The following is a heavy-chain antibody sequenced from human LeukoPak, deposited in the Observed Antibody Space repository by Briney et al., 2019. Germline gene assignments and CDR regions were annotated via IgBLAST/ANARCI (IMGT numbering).Heavy chain of an antibody. CDR3: ARAVWGSYLSNY. D-gene: IGHD3-16*02. J-gene: IGHJ4*02. Sequence: GGSLRLSRAASGFTFSNFWMTWVRQAPGKGLEWVANLKQDGSETHHVDSVKGRFTISRDNAKNSLFLQMNSLRAEDTAVYYCARAVWGSYLSNYWGQGTLVTVSS. CDR1: GFTFSNFW. CDR2: LKQDGSET. V-gene: IGHV3-7*01.